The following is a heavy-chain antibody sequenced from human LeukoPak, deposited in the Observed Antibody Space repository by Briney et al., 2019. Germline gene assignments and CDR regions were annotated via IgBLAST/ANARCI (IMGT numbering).Heavy chain of an antibody. V-gene: IGHV3-33*01. CDR3: VRDRGSTNYFDY. CDR1: GFTFSSYG. Sequence: GRSLRLSCAASGFTFSSYGVHWVRQAPGKGLEWVAIIWYDGNNKYYADSLKGRFTISRDNSKNTLYLQINSLRAEDTAVYFCVRDRGSTNYFDYWGQGALVTVSS. D-gene: IGHD3-10*01. CDR2: IWYDGNNK. J-gene: IGHJ4*02.